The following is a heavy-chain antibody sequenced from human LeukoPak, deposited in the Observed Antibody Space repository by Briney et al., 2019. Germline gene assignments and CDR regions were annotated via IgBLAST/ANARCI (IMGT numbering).Heavy chain of an antibody. CDR2: IYYSGST. CDR1: GGSISSTSYY. J-gene: IGHJ5*02. CDR3: ARHRGYCSGSFCYFSWFDP. Sequence: PAETLSLTCTVSGGSISSTSYYWAWIRQPPGEGLEWIGRIYYSGSTYYNPSLKSRVTISVDTSKNQFSLKLSSVTAADTALYYCARHRGYCSGSFCYFSWFDPWGQGTLVTVSS. V-gene: IGHV4-39*01. D-gene: IGHD2-15*01.